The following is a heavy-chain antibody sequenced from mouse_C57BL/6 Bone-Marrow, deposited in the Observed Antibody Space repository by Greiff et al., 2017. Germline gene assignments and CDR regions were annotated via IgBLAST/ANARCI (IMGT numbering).Heavy chain of an antibody. Sequence: QVQLQQSGAELARPGASVKLSCKASGYTFTSYGISWVKQRTGQGLEWIGEIYPRSGNTYYNEKFKGKARLTADKSSSTAYMELRSLTSEDSAVYFCAKGDYGYDFFDYWGQGTTLTVSS. CDR3: AKGDYGYDFFDY. J-gene: IGHJ2*01. CDR1: GYTFTSYG. D-gene: IGHD2-2*01. CDR2: IYPRSGNT. V-gene: IGHV1-81*01.